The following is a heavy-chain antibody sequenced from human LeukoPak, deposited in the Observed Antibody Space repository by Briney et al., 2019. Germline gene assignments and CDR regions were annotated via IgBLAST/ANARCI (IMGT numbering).Heavy chain of an antibody. CDR3: ARSDYVWGSYRHSPGLDV. V-gene: IGHV3-48*03. CDR2: ISSSGSTI. J-gene: IGHJ3*01. CDR1: GFTFSSYE. Sequence: GGSLRLSCAASGFTFSSYEMNWVRQAPGKGLEWVSYISSSGSTIYYADSVKGRFTISRDNAKNSLYLQMNNLRAEDTAVYYCARSDYVWGSYRHSPGLDVWGHGTMVTVSS. D-gene: IGHD3-16*02.